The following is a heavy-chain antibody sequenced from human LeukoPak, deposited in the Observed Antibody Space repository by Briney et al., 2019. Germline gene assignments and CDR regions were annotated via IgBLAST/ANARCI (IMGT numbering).Heavy chain of an antibody. D-gene: IGHD3-9*01. CDR1: GFTFSSYA. J-gene: IGHJ4*02. V-gene: IGHV3-23*01. CDR2: ISGSGGST. Sequence: PGGSLRLSCAASGFTFSSYAMSWVRQAPGKGLEWVSAISGSGGSTYYADSVKGRFTISRDNSKNTLYLQMNSLRAEDTAVYYCAKDYDILTGYYWGSDYWGQGTLVTVSA. CDR3: AKDYDILTGYYWGSDY.